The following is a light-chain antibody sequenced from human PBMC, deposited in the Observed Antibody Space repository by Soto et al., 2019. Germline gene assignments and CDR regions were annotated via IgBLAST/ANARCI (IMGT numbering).Light chain of an antibody. CDR1: QSVGFY. V-gene: IGKV3-11*01. Sequence: EIVLTQSPDTLSLSPGERATLSCRASQSVGFYLSWYQQKAGQAPRLLIYDASKTAAATPARFSGSGSETDFTLTITSLEPEDFAVYYCQQHSKSITFGQGTRLETK. CDR2: DAS. CDR3: QQHSKSIT. J-gene: IGKJ5*01.